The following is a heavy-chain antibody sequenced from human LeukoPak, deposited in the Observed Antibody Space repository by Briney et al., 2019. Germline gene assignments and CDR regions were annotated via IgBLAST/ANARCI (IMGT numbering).Heavy chain of an antibody. CDR3: ARGIAAASERAFDI. Sequence: SETLSLTCTVSGGSISSYYWSWIRQPAGKGLEWIGRIYSSGSTDYNPSLKSRVTMSVDTSKNQFSLKMRSVTAADTAVYYCARGIAAASERAFDIWGQGTMVTVSS. J-gene: IGHJ3*02. CDR1: GGSISSYY. D-gene: IGHD6-13*01. CDR2: IYSSGST. V-gene: IGHV4-4*07.